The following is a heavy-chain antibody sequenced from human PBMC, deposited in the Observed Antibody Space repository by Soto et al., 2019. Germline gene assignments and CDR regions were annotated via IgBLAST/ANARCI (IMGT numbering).Heavy chain of an antibody. D-gene: IGHD2-2*01. CDR3: AKQRTGTSCHDGLDY. V-gene: IGHV3-23*01. CDR1: GFTFSSYA. J-gene: IGHJ4*02. CDR2: ITGSGGST. Sequence: SLRLSCAASGFTFSSYAMSWVRQAPGKGLEWVSAITGSGGSTYYAGSVKGRFTISRDNSNNTLYLQMNSLRAEDTAVYYCAKQRTGTSCHDGLDYWGQGTLVTVSS.